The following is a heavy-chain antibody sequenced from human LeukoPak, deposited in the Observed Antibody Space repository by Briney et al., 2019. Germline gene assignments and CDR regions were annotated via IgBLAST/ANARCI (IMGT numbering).Heavy chain of an antibody. CDR1: GYTFTRHY. D-gene: IGHD6-19*01. Sequence: ASVKVSCKATGYTFTRHYIHWVRQAPGQGLEWMGIINPSGGSTSYAQKFQGRVTMTRDTSTSTVYMELSSLRSEDTAVYYCARVPIAVAHAFDIWGQGTMVTVSS. CDR3: ARVPIAVAHAFDI. J-gene: IGHJ3*02. CDR2: INPSGGST. V-gene: IGHV1-46*01.